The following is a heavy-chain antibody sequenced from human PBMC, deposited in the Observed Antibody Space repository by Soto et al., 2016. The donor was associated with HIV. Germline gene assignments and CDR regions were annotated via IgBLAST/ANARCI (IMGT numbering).Heavy chain of an antibody. V-gene: IGHV4-34*01. D-gene: IGHD3-16*02. Sequence: QVQLQQWGAGLLKPSETLSLTCAVYGGSFSGYYWSWIRQPPGKGLEWIGEINHSGSTNYNPSLKSRVTISVDTSKNQFSLKLSSVTAADTAVYYCARGLPVKAFGGVIVSRRGYFDYWGQGTLVTVSS. CDR2: INHSGST. J-gene: IGHJ4*02. CDR1: GGSFSGYY. CDR3: ARGLPVKAFGGVIVSRRGYFDY.